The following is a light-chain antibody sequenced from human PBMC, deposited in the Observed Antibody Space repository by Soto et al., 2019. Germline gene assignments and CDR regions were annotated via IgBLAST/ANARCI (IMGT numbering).Light chain of an antibody. CDR1: QSVSSY. V-gene: IGKV3-20*01. CDR2: GAS. Sequence: VLTQSPGTLSLSPGDTAALAWRASQSVSSYSAWYQQKPGHAPRVLIYGASIRATGIQDRFSGSGSGTEFPLTISRLEPEDFAVYYCQQYGSSGTXGQGTKVDIK. CDR3: QQYGSSGT. J-gene: IGKJ1*01.